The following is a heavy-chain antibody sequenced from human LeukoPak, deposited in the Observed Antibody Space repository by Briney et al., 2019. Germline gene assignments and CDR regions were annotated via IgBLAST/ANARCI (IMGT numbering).Heavy chain of an antibody. CDR3: ATSPRAEGFGSGSYIDY. V-gene: IGHV1-2*02. CDR2: INTHSGGT. Sequence: ASVKVSCKASGFTFTDSYIHWVRQAPGQGLEWMGWINTHSGGTSYAQKFQVRVTMTRDTSIDTAFLELTGLKSDDTAFYHCATSPRAEGFGSGSYIDYWGQGTLVTVSS. D-gene: IGHD3-10*01. J-gene: IGHJ4*02. CDR1: GFTFTDSY.